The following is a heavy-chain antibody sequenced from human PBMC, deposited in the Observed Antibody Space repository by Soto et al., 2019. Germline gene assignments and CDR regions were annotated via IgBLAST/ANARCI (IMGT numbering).Heavy chain of an antibody. D-gene: IGHD5-12*01. J-gene: IGHJ6*02. CDR2: IIPIFGTA. Sequence: QVQLVQSGAEVKKPGSSVKVSCKASGGTFSSYAISWVRQAPGQGLEWMGGIIPIFGTANYAQKFQGRVTITADESTGTAYMELSSLRSEDTAAYYCASLQHGPFYDVGMDVWGPGTTVAVSS. V-gene: IGHV1-69*12. CDR3: ASLQHGPFYDVGMDV. CDR1: GGTFSSYA.